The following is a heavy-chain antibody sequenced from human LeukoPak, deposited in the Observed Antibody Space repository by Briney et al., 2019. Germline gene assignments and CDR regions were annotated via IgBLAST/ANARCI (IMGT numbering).Heavy chain of an antibody. CDR3: ARVQYSGSYFDAFDI. D-gene: IGHD1-26*01. CDR2: INPDNGDT. Sequence: ASVKVSCKASGYTFTGYYIHWVRQAPGQGLEWMGWINPDNGDTNYPQKFQGRVTMTRDTSISTAYMELSRLRSDDTAVYYCARVQYSGSYFDAFDIWGQGTMVTVSS. CDR1: GYTFTGYY. J-gene: IGHJ3*02. V-gene: IGHV1-2*02.